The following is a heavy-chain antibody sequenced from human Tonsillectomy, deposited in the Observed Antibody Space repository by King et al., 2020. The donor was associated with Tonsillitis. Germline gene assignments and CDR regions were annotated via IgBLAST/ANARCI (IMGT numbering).Heavy chain of an antibody. Sequence: VQLVESGGGLVQPGGSLRLSCAASGFTFSSYSMNWVRQAPGKGLEWVSYISSDSSSTYYADSVKGRFTISRDNAKNSLYLQMNSLRAEDTAVYYCARDRTVLDYYDSSGYYGGAFDIWGQGTMGTVSS. D-gene: IGHD3-22*01. V-gene: IGHV3-48*01. J-gene: IGHJ3*02. CDR2: ISSDSSST. CDR1: GFTFSSYS. CDR3: ARDRTVLDYYDSSGYYGGAFDI.